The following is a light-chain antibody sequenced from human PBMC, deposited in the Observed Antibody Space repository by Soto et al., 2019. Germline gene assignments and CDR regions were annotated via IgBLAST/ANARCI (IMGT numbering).Light chain of an antibody. CDR1: QTVGTTY. J-gene: IGKJ1*01. V-gene: IGKV3-20*01. CDR2: GAS. Sequence: EVVLAQSPGTLSLSPGERATLSCRASQTVGTTYLAWYQHKPGQAPRLRIYGASTRATGIPDRFSGSRSGTDFTLTISSLEPEDFAVYFCQLYGSSRWTFGQGTKVEFK. CDR3: QLYGSSRWT.